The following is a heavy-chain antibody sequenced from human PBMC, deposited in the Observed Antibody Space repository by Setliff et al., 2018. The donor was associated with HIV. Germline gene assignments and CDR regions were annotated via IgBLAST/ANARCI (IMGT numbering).Heavy chain of an antibody. CDR3: ARLGSGWSDSYYYAMDV. J-gene: IGHJ6*02. Sequence: ASVKVSCKASGYSFASYIMHWVRQAPGQRLEWMGWISPYNGHTNYAQNFQGRVTMTTDTSTSRAYMELRSLRSDDTAAYFCARLGSGWSDSYYYAMDVWGQGTTVTVSS. CDR1: GYSFASYI. D-gene: IGHD6-19*01. CDR2: ISPYNGHT. V-gene: IGHV1-18*01.